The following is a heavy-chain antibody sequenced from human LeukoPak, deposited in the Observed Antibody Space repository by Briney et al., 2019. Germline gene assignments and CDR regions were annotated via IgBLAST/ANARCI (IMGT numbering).Heavy chain of an antibody. V-gene: IGHV4-31*03. D-gene: IGHD2-15*01. CDR1: GGSISSGGYY. Sequence: SQTLSLTCTVSGGSISSGGYYWSWIRQHPGKGLEWIGYTYYSGSTYYNPSLKSRVTISVDTSKNQFSLKLSSVTAAATAVYYCARGSYGRGYCSGGSCYPWGQGTLVTVSS. J-gene: IGHJ5*02. CDR2: TYYSGST. CDR3: ARGSYGRGYCSGGSCYP.